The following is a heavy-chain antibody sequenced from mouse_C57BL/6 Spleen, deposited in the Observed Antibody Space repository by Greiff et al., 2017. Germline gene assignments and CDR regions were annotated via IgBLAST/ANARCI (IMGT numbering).Heavy chain of an antibody. J-gene: IGHJ3*01. D-gene: IGHD1-1*01. CDR1: GYAFTHYL. CDR2: INPGSGGT. Sequence: VQGVESGAELVRPGTSVKVSCKASGYAFTHYLIEWVKQRPGQGLEWIGVINPGSGGTNYNEKFKGKATLTADKSSSTAYMQLSSLTSEDSAVYFCARSFYYGSSPFAYWGQGTLVTVSA. V-gene: IGHV1-54*01. CDR3: ARSFYYGSSPFAY.